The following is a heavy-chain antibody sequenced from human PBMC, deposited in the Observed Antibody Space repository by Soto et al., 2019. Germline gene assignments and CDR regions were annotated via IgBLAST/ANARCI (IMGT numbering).Heavy chain of an antibody. CDR2: ISGSGGST. J-gene: IGHJ4*02. V-gene: IGHV3-23*01. CDR3: ARQGGYGPLFDY. D-gene: IGHD5-18*01. Sequence: EVQLLESGGGLVQPGGSLRLSCAASGFTFSSYAMSWVRQAPGKGLEWVSAISGSGGSTYYADSVKGRFTISRDNSKNTLYLQMNSLRAEDTAVYYCARQGGYGPLFDYWGQGTLVTVSS. CDR1: GFTFSSYA.